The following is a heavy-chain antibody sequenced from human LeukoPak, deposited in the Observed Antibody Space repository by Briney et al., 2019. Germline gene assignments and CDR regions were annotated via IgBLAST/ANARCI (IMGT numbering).Heavy chain of an antibody. V-gene: IGHV3-30*02. CDR3: ARGWCSGGSCELDY. J-gene: IGHJ4*02. CDR2: IRYDGSNK. D-gene: IGHD2-15*01. CDR1: GFTFSSYG. Sequence: PGGSLRLSCAASGFTFSSYGMHWVRQAPGKGLEWVTFIRYDGSNKYYADSVKGRFTISRDNSKNTLYLQMNSLRAEDTAVYYCARGWCSGGSCELDYWGQGTLVTVSS.